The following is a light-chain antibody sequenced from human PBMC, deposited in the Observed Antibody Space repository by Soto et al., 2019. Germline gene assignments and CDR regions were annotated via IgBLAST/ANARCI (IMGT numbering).Light chain of an antibody. J-gene: IGKJ2*01. V-gene: IGKV1-39*01. CDR1: QSISRY. CDR2: VAS. CDR3: QQSDHSPMFT. Sequence: DIQMTQSPSSLSASVGDRVTITCRASQSISRYLNWYQQKPGKAPNLLIYVASSLQSEVPSRFSGSGSGTDFTLTITSLQPEDFATYYCQQSDHSPMFTFGQGTDLKV.